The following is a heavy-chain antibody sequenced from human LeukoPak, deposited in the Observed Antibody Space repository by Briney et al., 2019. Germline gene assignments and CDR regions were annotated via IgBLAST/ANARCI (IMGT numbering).Heavy chain of an antibody. V-gene: IGHV3-23*01. Sequence: GGSLRLSCAASGFTFSNDAMSWVRQAPGRGLEWVSSIGGYGTTAYYADSVKGRLTISRDNSKNTLYLQMNGLRAEDTAIYYCAKHGAGTTVAGRRHLDYWGQGTLVTVSS. D-gene: IGHD6-19*01. CDR3: AKHGAGTTVAGRRHLDY. CDR1: GFTFSNDA. J-gene: IGHJ4*02. CDR2: IGGYGTTA.